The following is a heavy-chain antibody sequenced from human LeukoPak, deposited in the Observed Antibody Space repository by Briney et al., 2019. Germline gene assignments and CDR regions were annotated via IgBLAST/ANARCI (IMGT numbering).Heavy chain of an antibody. CDR1: GFTFSSYG. CDR2: IKQDGSEK. CDR3: ARGVSGGY. D-gene: IGHD6-13*01. J-gene: IGHJ4*02. V-gene: IGHV3-7*01. Sequence: HPGGSLRLSCAASGFTFSSYGMHWVRPAPGRGLEWVANIKQDGSEKYYVDSVKGRFTISRDNAKNSLYLQMNSLRAEDTAVYYRARGVSGGYWGQGTLVTVSS.